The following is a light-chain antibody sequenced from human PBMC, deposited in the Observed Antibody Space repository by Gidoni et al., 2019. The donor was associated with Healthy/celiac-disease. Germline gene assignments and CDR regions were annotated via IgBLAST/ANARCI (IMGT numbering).Light chain of an antibody. CDR3: QSADSSGTYVV. CDR1: ALPKQY. V-gene: IGLV3-25*03. Sequence: VYPGQTARITCSGDALPKQYAYWYQQKPGQAPVLVIYKDSERPAGIPERFSGSSSGTTVTLTLSGVQAEDEADYYCQSADSSGTYVVFGGGTKLTVL. CDR2: KDS. J-gene: IGLJ2*01.